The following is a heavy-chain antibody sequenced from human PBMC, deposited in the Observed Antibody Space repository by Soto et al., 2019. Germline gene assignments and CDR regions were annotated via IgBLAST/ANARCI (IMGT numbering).Heavy chain of an antibody. J-gene: IGHJ4*02. CDR3: AKVPDFSTGFFRGPFDY. CDR1: GFTFSNTA. V-gene: IGHV3-23*01. Sequence: EVQLTESGGGLVQPGGSLRLSCAVSGFTFSNTAIHWVRQAPGRGLEWVSGIGGSGDGTNYADSVKGRFTISRDKSKNTVSLQMNSLRAEDAAVYYCAKVPDFSTGFFRGPFDYWGQGTLVTVSS. D-gene: IGHD3-3*01. CDR2: IGGSGDGT.